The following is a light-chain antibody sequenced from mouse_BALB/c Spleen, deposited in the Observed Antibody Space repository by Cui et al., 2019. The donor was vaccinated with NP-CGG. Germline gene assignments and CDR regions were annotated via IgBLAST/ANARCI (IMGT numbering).Light chain of an antibody. CDR3: ALWYSNHWV. V-gene: IGLV1*01. CDR1: TGIVTTSNY. CDR2: GTN. Sequence: QAVVTQESALTTPPGETVTLTCRSSTGIVTTSNYANWVQEKPDHLFTGLIGGTNNRAPGVPARFSGSLIGDKAALTITGAQTEDEAIYFCALWYSNHWVFGGGTKLTVL. J-gene: IGLJ1*01.